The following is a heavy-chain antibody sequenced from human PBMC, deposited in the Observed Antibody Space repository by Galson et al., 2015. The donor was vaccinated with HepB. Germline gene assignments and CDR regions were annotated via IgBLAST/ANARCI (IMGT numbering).Heavy chain of an antibody. CDR1: GFTFSSYG. CDR3: ARGHEDYPLDY. Sequence: SLRLSCAASGFTFSSYGMHWVRQAPGKGLEWVAVIWYDGSNKYYADSVKGRFTISRDNSKNTLYLQMNSLRAEDTAGYYCARGHEDYPLDYWGQGTMVTVSS. V-gene: IGHV3-33*01. J-gene: IGHJ4*03. D-gene: IGHD4-11*01. CDR2: IWYDGSNK.